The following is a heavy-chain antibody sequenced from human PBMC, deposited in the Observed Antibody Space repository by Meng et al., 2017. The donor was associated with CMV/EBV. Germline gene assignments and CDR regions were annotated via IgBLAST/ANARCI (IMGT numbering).Heavy chain of an antibody. Sequence: VPLVQSGGEVKKPGASVKVSCKASGYTFTGYYMHWVRQAPGQGLEWMGWINPNSGGTNYAQKFQGRVTMTRDTSISTAYMELSRLRSDDTAVYYCATYIGNYINWYFDLWGRGTLVTVSS. CDR1: GYTFTGYY. D-gene: IGHD1-7*01. CDR2: INPNSGGT. CDR3: ATYIGNYINWYFDL. V-gene: IGHV1-2*02. J-gene: IGHJ2*01.